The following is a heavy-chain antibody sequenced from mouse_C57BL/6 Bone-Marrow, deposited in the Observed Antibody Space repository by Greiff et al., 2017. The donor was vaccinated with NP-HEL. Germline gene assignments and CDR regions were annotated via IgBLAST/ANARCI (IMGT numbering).Heavy chain of an antibody. D-gene: IGHD2-4*01. Sequence: QVQLRQPGAELVKPGASVKLSCKASGYTFTSYWMHWVKQRPGQGLEWIGMIHPNSGSTNYNEKFKSKATLTVDKSSSTAYMQLSSLTSEDSAVYYCARGGLRRRLYWYFDVWGTGTTVTVFS. CDR3: ARGGLRRRLYWYFDV. CDR1: GYTFTSYW. J-gene: IGHJ1*03. V-gene: IGHV1-64*01. CDR2: IHPNSGST.